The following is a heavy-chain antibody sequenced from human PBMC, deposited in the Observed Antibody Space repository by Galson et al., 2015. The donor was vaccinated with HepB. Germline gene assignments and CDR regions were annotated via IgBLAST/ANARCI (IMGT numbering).Heavy chain of an antibody. J-gene: IGHJ5*02. Sequence: SVKVSCKASGYTFTSYDINWVRQATGQGLEWMGWMNPNSGNTGYAQKFQGRVTMTRNTSISTAYMELSSLRSEDTAFYYCARDYDSVPYTLSFDPWGQGTLVTVSS. CDR3: ARDYDSVPYTLSFDP. CDR1: GYTFTSYD. V-gene: IGHV1-8*01. CDR2: MNPNSGNT. D-gene: IGHD3-22*01.